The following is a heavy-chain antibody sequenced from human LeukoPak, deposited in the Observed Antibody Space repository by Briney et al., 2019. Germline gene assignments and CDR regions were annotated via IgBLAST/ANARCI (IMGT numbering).Heavy chain of an antibody. CDR2: ISSGGDSI. D-gene: IGHD3-10*01. J-gene: IGHJ6*03. CDR3: ASGSYGSGFYYFYYMDV. Sequence: GGSLRLSCAASGITFSDHYMSWIRQAPGKGLEWLSYISSGGDSIYYADSVKGRFTISRDNAKNSVSLQMNSLRAEDTAVYYCASGSYGSGFYYFYYMDVWGKGTTITVSS. V-gene: IGHV3-11*04. CDR1: GITFSDHY.